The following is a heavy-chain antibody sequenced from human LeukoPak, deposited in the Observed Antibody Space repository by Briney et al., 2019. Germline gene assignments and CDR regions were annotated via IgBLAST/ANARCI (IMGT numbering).Heavy chain of an antibody. V-gene: IGHV3-53*01. J-gene: IGHJ4*02. Sequence: PGGSLRLSCAASGFTVSSNYMSWVRQAPGKGLEWVSVIYSGGRTYYADSVKGRFTISRDNSKNTLYLQMNSLRAEDTAVYYCARGPTVQEDLDYWGQGTLVTVSS. CDR1: GFTVSSNY. CDR3: ARGPTVQEDLDY. CDR2: IYSGGRT.